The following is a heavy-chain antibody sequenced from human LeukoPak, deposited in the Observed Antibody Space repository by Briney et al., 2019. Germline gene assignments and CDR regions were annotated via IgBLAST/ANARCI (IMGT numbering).Heavy chain of an antibody. V-gene: IGHV3-23*01. CDR1: GFTFSDYA. Sequence: GGSLRLSCAASGFTFSDYAMSWVRLAPGKGLEWVSGIRGGNGRTDYADSVKGRFTISRDNSMNTLYLQMSSLRAEDTAVYYCAREGESSGWYYFDYWGQGTLVTVSS. CDR3: AREGESSGWYYFDY. D-gene: IGHD6-19*01. CDR2: IRGGNGRT. J-gene: IGHJ4*02.